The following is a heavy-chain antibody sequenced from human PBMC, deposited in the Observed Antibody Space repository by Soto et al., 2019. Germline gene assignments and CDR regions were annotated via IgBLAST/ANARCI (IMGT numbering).Heavy chain of an antibody. CDR3: VRIRYQLPSSVLWLDP. D-gene: IGHD3-16*01. V-gene: IGHV4-34*01. J-gene: IGHJ5*02. CDR1: GGFLSESY. CDR2: INHVGGT. Sequence: PSETLSLTCAVYGGFLSESYWTWIRQPPGKGLEWIGEINHVGGTNYNPSLKSRVTMSVDTSQNQFSLRLISVTAADTAMYFCVRIRYQLPSSVLWLDPWGQGAPVTVSS.